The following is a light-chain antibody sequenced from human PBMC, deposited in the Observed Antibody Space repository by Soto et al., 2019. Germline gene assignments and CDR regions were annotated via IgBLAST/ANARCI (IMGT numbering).Light chain of an antibody. CDR3: QSYDSSLSGWV. J-gene: IGLJ3*02. V-gene: IGLV1-40*01. CDR1: SSNIGAGYD. CDR2: GNS. Sequence: QRVLTQAPSESGAPGQRVTISCTESSSNIGAGYDVHWYQQLPGTAPKLLIYGNSNRPSGVPDRFSGSKSGTSASLAITGLQAEDEADYYCQSYDSSLSGWVFGGGTKLTVL.